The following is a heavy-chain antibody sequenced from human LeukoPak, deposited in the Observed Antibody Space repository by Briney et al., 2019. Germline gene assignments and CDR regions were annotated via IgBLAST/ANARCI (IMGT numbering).Heavy chain of an antibody. Sequence: NAGGSLRLSCAAFGFSISDDWMSWVRQAPGKGLEWVGRIKSESSGATTHYAAPVKGRFTISRDDSKNTLYLQLNSLKTDDTAVYYCTLIKGWGSGTYYLDYWGQGSLVTVSS. V-gene: IGHV3-15*01. D-gene: IGHD3-10*01. CDR2: IKSESSGATT. CDR1: GFSISDDW. J-gene: IGHJ4*02. CDR3: TLIKGWGSGTYYLDY.